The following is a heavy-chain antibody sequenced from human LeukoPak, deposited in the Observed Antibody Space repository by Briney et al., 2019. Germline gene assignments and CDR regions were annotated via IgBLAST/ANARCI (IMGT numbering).Heavy chain of an antibody. D-gene: IGHD6-13*01. CDR2: ISSSSSYI. V-gene: IGHV3-21*01. J-gene: IGHJ4*02. CDR3: ARASSWPTFDY. CDR1: GFTFSSYS. Sequence: GGLRLSCAASGFTFSSYSMNWVRQAPGKGLEWVSSISSSSSYIYYADSVKGRFTISRDNAKNSLYLQMNGLRAEDTAVYYCARASSWPTFDYWGQGTLVTVSS.